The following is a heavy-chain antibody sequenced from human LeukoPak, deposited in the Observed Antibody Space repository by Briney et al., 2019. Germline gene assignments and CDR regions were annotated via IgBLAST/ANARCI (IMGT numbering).Heavy chain of an antibody. CDR3: ARGSVTAMVRSPFDY. D-gene: IGHD5-18*01. V-gene: IGHV1-18*01. Sequence: GASVKVSCKASGYTFTSYGISWVRQAPGQGLEWMGWISAYNGNTNYAQKLQGRVTMTTDTSTSTAYMELSSLRSEDTAVYYCARGSVTAMVRSPFDYWGQGTLVTVSS. J-gene: IGHJ4*02. CDR2: ISAYNGNT. CDR1: GYTFTSYG.